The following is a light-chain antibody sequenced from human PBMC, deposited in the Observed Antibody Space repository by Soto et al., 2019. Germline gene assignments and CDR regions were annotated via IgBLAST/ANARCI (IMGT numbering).Light chain of an antibody. CDR1: SSDVGFYNY. Sequence: QSALTQPASVSGSPGQSITISCTGTSSDVGFYNYVSWYQQHPGKAPTLMIYDVSNRPSGVSNRFSGSKSANTASLTISGLQAEDEADYYCSSYTSSITLVVFGGGTKLTVL. V-gene: IGLV2-14*01. CDR2: DVS. J-gene: IGLJ2*01. CDR3: SSYTSSITLVV.